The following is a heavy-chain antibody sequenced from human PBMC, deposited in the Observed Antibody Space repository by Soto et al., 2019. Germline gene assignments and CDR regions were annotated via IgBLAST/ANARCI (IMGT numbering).Heavy chain of an antibody. V-gene: IGHV1-18*04. J-gene: IGHJ5*02. D-gene: IGHD2-2*01. CDR2: ISAYNGNT. Sequence: ASVKVSCKASGYTFNSYGISWVRQAPGQGLEWMGWISAYNGNTNYAQKVQGRVTMTTDTSTSTAYMELRSLRSDDTAVYYCARDLEYQPQYPWGQGTLVTSPQ. CDR3: ARDLEYQPQYP. CDR1: GYTFNSYG.